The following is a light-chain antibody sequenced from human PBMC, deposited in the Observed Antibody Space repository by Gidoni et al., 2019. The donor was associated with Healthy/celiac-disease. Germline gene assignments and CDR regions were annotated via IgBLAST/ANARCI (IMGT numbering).Light chain of an antibody. J-gene: IGKJ2*01. CDR1: QSISSY. V-gene: IGKV1-39*01. Sequence: DLQMTQSPSSLSASVGDRVTITCRASQSISSYLNWYQQKPGKAPKLLIYAASSLQSVVPSRFSGSGSGTDFTLTISSLHPEDFATYYCQQSYSTPYTFVQGTKLEIK. CDR3: QQSYSTPYT. CDR2: AAS.